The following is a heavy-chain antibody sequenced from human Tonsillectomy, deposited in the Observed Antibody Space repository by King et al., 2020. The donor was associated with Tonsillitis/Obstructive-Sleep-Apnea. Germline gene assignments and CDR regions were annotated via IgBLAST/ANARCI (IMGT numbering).Heavy chain of an antibody. CDR1: GGSISSYY. J-gene: IGHJ4*02. CDR2: IYYSGST. V-gene: IGHV4-59*01. CDR3: ARMTDFDY. Sequence: VPLQESGPGLVKPSETLSLTCTVSGGSISSYYWSWIRQPPGKGLEWIGYIYYSGSTNYNPSLKSRVTISVDTSKNQFSLKLSSVTAADTAVYYCARMTDFDYWGQGTLVTVSS.